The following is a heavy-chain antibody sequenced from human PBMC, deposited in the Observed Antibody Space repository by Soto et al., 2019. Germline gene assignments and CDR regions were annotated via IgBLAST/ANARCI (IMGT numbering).Heavy chain of an antibody. V-gene: IGHV3-23*01. J-gene: IGHJ4*02. CDR1: GFTLSSYA. Sequence: LRLSCAASGFTLSSYAMSWVRQAPGKGLEWVSAISGGGGGTYYADSVKGRFTISRDNSRNTLHLQMSSLRAEDTAVYYCAKIPPGYSYGYFYFDYWGQGTLVTVSS. D-gene: IGHD5-18*01. CDR3: AKIPPGYSYGYFYFDY. CDR2: ISGGGGGT.